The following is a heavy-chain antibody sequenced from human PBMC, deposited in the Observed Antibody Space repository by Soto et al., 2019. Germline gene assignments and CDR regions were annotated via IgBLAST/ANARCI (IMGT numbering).Heavy chain of an antibody. CDR2: ISSSSTI. V-gene: IGHV3-48*02. CDR1: GFTFSSYS. J-gene: IGHJ4*02. Sequence: GGSLRLSCAPSGFTFSSYSMNWVRQAPGKGLEWVSYISSSSTIYYADSVKGRFTISRDNAKNSLYLQMNSLRDEDTAVYYCARDARYSYGPFAYWGQGTLVTVSS. CDR3: ARDARYSYGPFAY. D-gene: IGHD5-18*01.